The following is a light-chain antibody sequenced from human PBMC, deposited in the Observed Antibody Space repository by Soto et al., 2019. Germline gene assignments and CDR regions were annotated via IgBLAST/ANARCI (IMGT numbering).Light chain of an antibody. J-gene: IGKJ1*01. Sequence: ILMTQSASSLSASPGDRVTITCRASQGISNYLAWYQQKPGKVPKLLIYGASTLQSGVPSRFSGSGSGTDFTLTISSLQPEDVATYYCQKHSSAPRTFGQGTKVDIK. CDR3: QKHSSAPRT. CDR2: GAS. CDR1: QGISNY. V-gene: IGKV1-27*01.